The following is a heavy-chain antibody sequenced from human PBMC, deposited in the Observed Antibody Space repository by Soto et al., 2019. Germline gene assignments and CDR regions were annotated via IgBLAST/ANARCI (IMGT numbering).Heavy chain of an antibody. V-gene: IGHV1-2*02. J-gene: IGHJ5*02. CDR1: GYTFTGYY. Sequence: LKVSCKASGYTFTGYYMHWVRQAPGQGLEWMGWINPNSGGTNYAQKFQGRVTMTRDTSISTAYMELSRLRSDDTAVYYCAGTLRGPVNWFDPWGQGTLVTVSS. CDR3: AGTLRGPVNWFDP. CDR2: INPNSGGT. D-gene: IGHD3-16*01.